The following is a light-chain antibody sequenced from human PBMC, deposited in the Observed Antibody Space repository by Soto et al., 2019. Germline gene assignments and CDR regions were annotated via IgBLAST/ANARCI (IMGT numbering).Light chain of an antibody. J-gene: IGLJ1*01. CDR1: ISDVGSYNY. CDR2: EVN. Sequence: QSVLTQPASVSGSPGQSITISCTGTISDVGSYNYVYWYQQHPGNAPKLMIYEVNNRPSGVSSRFSGSRSGNTASLTVSGLQAEDEADYYCSSYSSTTTEYVFGTGTKVTVL. CDR3: SSYSSTTTEYV. V-gene: IGLV2-14*01.